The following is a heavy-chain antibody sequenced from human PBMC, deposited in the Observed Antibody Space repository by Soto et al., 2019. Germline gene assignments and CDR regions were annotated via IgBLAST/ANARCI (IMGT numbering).Heavy chain of an antibody. V-gene: IGHV3-48*03. CDR3: ARETGWGIRRGAFDI. Sequence: GESLKISCAASGFTFSSYEMNWVRQAPGKGLEWVSYISSSGSTIYYADSVKGRFTISRDNAKNSLYLQMNSLRAEDTAVYYCARETGWGIRRGAFDIWGQGTMVTVSS. J-gene: IGHJ3*02. D-gene: IGHD3-16*01. CDR1: GFTFSSYE. CDR2: ISSSGSTI.